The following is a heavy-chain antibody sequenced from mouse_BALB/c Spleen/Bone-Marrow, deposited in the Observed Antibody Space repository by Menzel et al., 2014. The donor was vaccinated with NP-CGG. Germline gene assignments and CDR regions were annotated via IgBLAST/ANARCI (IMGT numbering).Heavy chain of an antibody. D-gene: IGHD2-10*02. V-gene: IGHV1-37*01. CDR3: GRSKYGNYDAMDY. CDR2: INPYNGDT. J-gene: IGHJ4*01. Sequence: VQLKQSGPELVKPGASVKISCKASGYSFTGYFMNWVKQSHGKSLEWIGRINPYNGDTFYNQKFKVKATLTVDKSSSTAHMELLSLTSEDSAVYYCGRSKYGNYDAMDYWGQGTSVTVSS. CDR1: GYSFTGYF.